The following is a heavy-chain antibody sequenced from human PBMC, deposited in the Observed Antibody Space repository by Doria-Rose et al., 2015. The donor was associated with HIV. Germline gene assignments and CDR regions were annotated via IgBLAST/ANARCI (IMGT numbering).Heavy chain of an antibody. CDR2: IFSDDER. J-gene: IGHJ4*02. CDR1: GVSLSSPGMG. CDR3: ARIKSSRWYHKYYFDF. V-gene: IGHV2-26*01. Sequence: QITLKVSGPVLVKPTETLTLTCTVSGVSLSSPGMGVSWIRQPPGKALEWLAHIFSDDERSYKTSLKSRLTISTGTSKSQVVLTMTDMDPVDTATYYCARIKSSRWYHKYYFDFWGQGTLVIVSA. D-gene: IGHD6-13*01.